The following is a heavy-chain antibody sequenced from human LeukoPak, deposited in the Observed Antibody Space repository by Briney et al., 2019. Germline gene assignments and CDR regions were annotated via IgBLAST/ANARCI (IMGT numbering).Heavy chain of an antibody. J-gene: IGHJ4*02. CDR1: GGSFRGYY. CDR3: ARGDYYDSSGYYYFDY. Sequence: PSETLSLTCAVYGGSFRGYYWSWIRQPPGKGREWIGEINHSGSTNYNPSLKSRVTISVDRSKNQFSLKLSSVTAADTAVYYCARGDYYDSSGYYYFDYWGQGTLVTVSS. V-gene: IGHV4-34*01. D-gene: IGHD3-22*01. CDR2: INHSGST.